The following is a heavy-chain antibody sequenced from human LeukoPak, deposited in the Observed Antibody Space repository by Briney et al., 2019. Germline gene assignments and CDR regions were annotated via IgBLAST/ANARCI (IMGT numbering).Heavy chain of an antibody. CDR3: GKNRYSGSLSPFDI. J-gene: IGHJ3*02. V-gene: IGHV3-23*01. CDR2: ISGGGGNT. D-gene: IGHD1-26*01. Sequence: GGSLRLSCAASKFAFSSYAMSWVRQAPGKGLEWVSAISGGGGNTYYADSVKGRFTISRDNSKNTLYPQMNSLRAEDTAVYYCGKNRYSGSLSPFDIWGQGTMVTVSS. CDR1: KFAFSSYA.